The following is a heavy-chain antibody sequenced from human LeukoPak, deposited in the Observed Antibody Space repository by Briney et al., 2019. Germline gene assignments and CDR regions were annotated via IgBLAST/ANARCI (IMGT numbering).Heavy chain of an antibody. V-gene: IGHV4-59*01. Sequence: PSETLSLTCTVSGGSISSYYWSWIRQPPGKGLEWIGYIFYSGSTNYNPSLKSRVTISVDTSKNQFSLNLSSVTAADTAVYYCARGRYNWNYGWFDPWGQGTLVTVSS. CDR1: GGSISSYY. CDR2: IFYSGST. D-gene: IGHD1-7*01. CDR3: ARGRYNWNYGWFDP. J-gene: IGHJ5*02.